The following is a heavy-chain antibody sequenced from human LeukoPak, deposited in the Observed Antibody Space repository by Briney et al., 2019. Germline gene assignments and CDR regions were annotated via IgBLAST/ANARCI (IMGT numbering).Heavy chain of an antibody. CDR2: INSDGTST. CDR3: ARRVDATRWFDP. Sequence: GGSLRLSCAASGFTFTNYFMHWVRQAPGRGLVWVSRINSDGTSTMYADSVKGRFTISRDNAKNTLYLQMNSLRDEDTAVYYCARRVDATRWFDPWGQGSLVTVSS. CDR1: GFTFTNYF. D-gene: IGHD2-15*01. V-gene: IGHV3-74*03. J-gene: IGHJ5*02.